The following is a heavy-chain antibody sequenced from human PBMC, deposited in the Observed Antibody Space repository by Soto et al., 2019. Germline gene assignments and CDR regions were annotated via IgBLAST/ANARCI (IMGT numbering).Heavy chain of an antibody. D-gene: IGHD3-10*01. CDR2: LKSKTDGGTT. CDR1: GFTFSSAW. J-gene: IGHJ4*02. V-gene: IGHV3-15*07. Sequence: EVQLVESGGGLVKPGGSLRLSCAASGFTFSSAWMNWVRQAPGRGLEWVGRLKSKTDGGTTDYASTVKGRFIISRDDSKSTPDRQMNSLKADDTAMDDCTTGQGLSMVRDYYSDDRGQGTPGTVSS. CDR3: TTGQGLSMVRDYYSDD.